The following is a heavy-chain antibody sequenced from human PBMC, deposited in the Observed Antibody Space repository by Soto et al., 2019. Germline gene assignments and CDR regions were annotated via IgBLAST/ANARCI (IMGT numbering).Heavy chain of an antibody. Sequence: QVQLVQSGAEVKKPGSSVKVSCKASGGTFSSYTISWVRQAPGQGLEWMGRIIPILGIANYAQKFQGRVTITADKPTSTAHMELSSLRSEATAVYYCARDACSGGSCYLNWFDPWGQGTLVTVSS. CDR3: ARDACSGGSCYLNWFDP. J-gene: IGHJ5*02. CDR2: IIPILGIA. D-gene: IGHD2-15*01. V-gene: IGHV1-69*08. CDR1: GGTFSSYT.